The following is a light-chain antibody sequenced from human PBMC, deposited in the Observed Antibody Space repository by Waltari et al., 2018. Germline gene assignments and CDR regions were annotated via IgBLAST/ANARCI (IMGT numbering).Light chain of an antibody. Sequence: DIQMSQSPSTLSASVGDRVTITCRASQTINNWLAWYQQKPGKSPKLLIYQASTLESGVPSSCSCSGSGTEFTLTVSSLQPDDFATYYCQQYKSYPYAFGQGTKLEIK. J-gene: IGKJ2*01. CDR1: QTINNW. CDR2: QAS. V-gene: IGKV1-5*03. CDR3: QQYKSYPYA.